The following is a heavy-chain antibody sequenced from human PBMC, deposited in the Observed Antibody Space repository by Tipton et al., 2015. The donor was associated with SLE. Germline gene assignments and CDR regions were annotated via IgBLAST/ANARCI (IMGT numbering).Heavy chain of an antibody. CDR1: GFSISSGGYS. V-gene: IGHV4-38-2*02. J-gene: IGHJ6*03. CDR3: AREVEYQLLLPYMDV. Sequence: LRLSCAVSGFSISSGGYSWSWIRQPPGKGLEWIGSIYHSGSTYYNPSLKSRVTISVDTSKNQFSLKLSSVTAADTAVYYCAREVEYQLLLPYMDVWGKGTTVTVSS. D-gene: IGHD2-2*01. CDR2: IYHSGST.